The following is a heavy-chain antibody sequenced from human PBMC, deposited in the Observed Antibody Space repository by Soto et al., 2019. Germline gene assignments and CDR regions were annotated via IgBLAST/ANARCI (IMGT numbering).Heavy chain of an antibody. CDR2: ISGSGGST. J-gene: IGHJ4*02. D-gene: IGHD2-15*01. CDR1: GFTFSSYA. V-gene: IGHV3-23*01. Sequence: EVQLLESGGGLVQPGGSLRLSCAASGFTFSSYAMSWVRQAPGKGLEWVSAISGSGGSTYYADSVKGRFTISRDNSKNTLYLQMNSPRAGDTAVYYCAKDKCSGGSCYGDYWGQGTLVTVSS. CDR3: AKDKCSGGSCYGDY.